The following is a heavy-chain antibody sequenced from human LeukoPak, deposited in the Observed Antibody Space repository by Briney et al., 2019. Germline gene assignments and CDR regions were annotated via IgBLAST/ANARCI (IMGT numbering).Heavy chain of an antibody. J-gene: IGHJ4*02. V-gene: IGHV4-39*01. CDR1: GGSISSSSYY. Sequence: SETLSLTCTVSGGSISSSSYYWGWIRQPPGKGLEWIGSIYYSGSTYYNPSLKSRVTISVDTSKNQFSLKLSSVTAADTAVYYCARHSSGLGIDYWGQGTLVTVSS. CDR2: IYYSGST. D-gene: IGHD3-16*01. CDR3: ARHSSGLGIDY.